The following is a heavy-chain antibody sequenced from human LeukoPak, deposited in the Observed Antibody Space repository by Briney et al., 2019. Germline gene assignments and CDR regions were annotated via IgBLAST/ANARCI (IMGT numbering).Heavy chain of an antibody. D-gene: IGHD6-19*01. CDR2: IYWDDDK. CDR3: ANRRGTSGWSEGYFDY. Sequence: SGPTLVKPTQTLTLTCTFSGFSRSTSGVGVGWIRQPPGKAPEWLALIYWDDDKRYSPSLKSRLTINKDTSKNQVVLTMTNVDPLDTATYYCANRRGTSGWSEGYFDYWGQGTLVTVSS. CDR1: GFSRSTSGVG. J-gene: IGHJ4*02. V-gene: IGHV2-5*02.